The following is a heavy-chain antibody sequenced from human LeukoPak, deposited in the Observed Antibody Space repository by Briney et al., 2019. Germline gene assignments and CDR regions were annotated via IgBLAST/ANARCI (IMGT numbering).Heavy chain of an antibody. Sequence: GGSLRLSCAASGFTVSSNYMSWVRQAPGKGLEWVSVIYSGGSTYYADSVKGRFTISRDNSKNTPYLQMNSLRAEDTAVYYCARSPPFRQQLVTPTYYFDYWGQGTLVTVSS. CDR3: ARSPPFRQQLVTPTYYFDY. D-gene: IGHD6-13*01. CDR2: IYSGGST. V-gene: IGHV3-66*01. CDR1: GFTVSSNY. J-gene: IGHJ4*02.